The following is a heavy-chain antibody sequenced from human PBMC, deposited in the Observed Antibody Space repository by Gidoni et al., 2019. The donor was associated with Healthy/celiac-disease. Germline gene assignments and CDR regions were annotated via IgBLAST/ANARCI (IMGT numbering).Heavy chain of an antibody. Sequence: EVQLLESGGGLVQPGGSLSLSCAASGFTFSSYAMSWVRQAPGKGLEWVSAISGSGGSTYYADSVKGRFTISRDNSKNTLYLQMNSLRAEDTAVYYCAKATIAVAGKVPHDAFDIWGQGTMVTVSS. CDR1: GFTFSSYA. D-gene: IGHD6-19*01. J-gene: IGHJ3*02. CDR2: ISGSGGST. V-gene: IGHV3-23*01. CDR3: AKATIAVAGKVPHDAFDI.